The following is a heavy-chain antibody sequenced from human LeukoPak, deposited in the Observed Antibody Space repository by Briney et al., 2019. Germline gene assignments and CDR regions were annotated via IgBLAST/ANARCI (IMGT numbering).Heavy chain of an antibody. Sequence: SETLSLTCTVSGGSVSSYYWSWIQQPPGKGLEWIGYIYYSGSTNYNPSLKSRVTISVDTSKNQFSLKLSSVTAADTAVYYCAREGRGVSVGMDVWGQGTTVTVSS. CDR2: IYYSGST. J-gene: IGHJ6*02. V-gene: IGHV4-59*02. CDR1: GGSVSSYY. D-gene: IGHD2-8*01. CDR3: AREGRGVSVGMDV.